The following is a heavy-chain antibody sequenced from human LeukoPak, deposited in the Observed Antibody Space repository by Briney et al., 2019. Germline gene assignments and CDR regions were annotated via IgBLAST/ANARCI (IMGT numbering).Heavy chain of an antibody. CDR3: ATAVAGRWGAVDY. Sequence: GESLKIACKGSGYSFTSYSIGCVRQMPGKGLEWMGIIYAGDSDTRYSPSFQGQVTISADKSISTAYLQWSSLKASDTAMYYCATAVAGRWGAVDYWGQGTLVTVSS. J-gene: IGHJ4*02. CDR2: IYAGDSDT. CDR1: GYSFTSYS. V-gene: IGHV5-51*01. D-gene: IGHD6-19*01.